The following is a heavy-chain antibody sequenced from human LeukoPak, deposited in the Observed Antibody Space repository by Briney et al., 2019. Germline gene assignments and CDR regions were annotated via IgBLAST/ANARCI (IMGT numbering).Heavy chain of an antibody. J-gene: IGHJ4*02. CDR2: IRYDGTNK. D-gene: IGHD6-6*01. V-gene: IGHV3-30*02. CDR3: SKGGITARRYFDY. Sequence: GGSLRLSCAASGFTFSSYAMHWVRQAPGKGLEWVPFIRYDGTNKYYADSVKGRFTISSDNSKTTMYLQMNSLRSEDTAVYYCSKGGITARRYFDYWGQGTLVTVSS. CDR1: GFTFSSYA.